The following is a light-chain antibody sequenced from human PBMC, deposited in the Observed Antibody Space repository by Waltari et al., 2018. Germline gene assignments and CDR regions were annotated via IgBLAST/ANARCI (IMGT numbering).Light chain of an antibody. CDR1: SRYVGVYGF. CDR2: DVS. V-gene: IGLV2-23*02. J-gene: IGLJ2*01. CDR3: CAYTGSLLL. Sequence: QSALTQPAPVSGSPGQSNTLSWPSRYVGVYGFGPWYQQLPGQAPKLIMSDVSKRPSGLSSRFSGSKSANTASLTISGLQPEDEADYFCCAYTGSLLLFGGGTRLTVL.